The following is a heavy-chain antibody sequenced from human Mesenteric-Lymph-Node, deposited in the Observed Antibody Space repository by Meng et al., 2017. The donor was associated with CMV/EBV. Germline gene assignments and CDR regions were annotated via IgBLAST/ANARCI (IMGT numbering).Heavy chain of an antibody. CDR1: GGTFSSYA. V-gene: IGHV1-69*05. CDR2: IIPSFGTA. D-gene: IGHD2-2*01. J-gene: IGHJ6*02. CDR3: ARGIVVLPAARDYYYYYGMDV. Sequence: SVKVSCKASGGTFSSYAISWVRQAPGQGLEWMGGIIPSFGTANYEQKFQGRVTITTDESTSTAYMELSSLRSEDTAVYYCARGIVVLPAARDYYYYYGMDVWGQGTTVTVSS.